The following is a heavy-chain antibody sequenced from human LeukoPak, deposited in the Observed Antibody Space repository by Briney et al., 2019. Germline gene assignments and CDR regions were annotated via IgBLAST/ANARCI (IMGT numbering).Heavy chain of an antibody. J-gene: IGHJ4*02. CDR3: ARVLGIAVAGSLVD. Sequence: SETLSLTCTVSGGSISSSSYYWGWIRQPPGKGLEWIGSIYYSGSTYYNPSLKSRVTISVDTSKNQFSLKLSSVTAADTAVYYCARVLGIAVAGSLVDWGQGTLVTVSS. CDR2: IYYSGST. D-gene: IGHD6-19*01. V-gene: IGHV4-39*07. CDR1: GGSISSSSYY.